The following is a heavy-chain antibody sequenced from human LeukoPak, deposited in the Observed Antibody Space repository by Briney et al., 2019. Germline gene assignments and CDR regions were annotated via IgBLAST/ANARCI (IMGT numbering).Heavy chain of an antibody. Sequence: GESLKISCKVSGDNFASHRIGWVRQMPGKGLEWMGFIYPGDSETKNSPSFQGQVTMSADKSISTAYLQWSSLKASDTAIYYCARLGLGSGSSCDYWGQGTLVIVSS. CDR3: ARLGLGSGSSCDY. J-gene: IGHJ4*02. CDR2: IYPGDSET. CDR1: GDNFASHR. D-gene: IGHD3-10*01. V-gene: IGHV5-51*01.